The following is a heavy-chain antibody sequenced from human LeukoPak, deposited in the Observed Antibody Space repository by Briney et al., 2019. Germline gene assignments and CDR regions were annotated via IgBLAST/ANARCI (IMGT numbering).Heavy chain of an antibody. Sequence: GGSLRLSCAASGFTFSSYGMHWVRQAPGKGLEWVAVIWYDGSNKYYADSVKGRFTISRDNSKNTLYLQMNSLRAEDTAVYYCAREERSDRKKQLLFYYYYGMDVWGQGTTVTVPS. CDR2: IWYDGSNK. CDR3: AREERSDRKKQLLFYYYYGMDV. CDR1: GFTFSSYG. V-gene: IGHV3-33*01. J-gene: IGHJ6*02. D-gene: IGHD5-18*01.